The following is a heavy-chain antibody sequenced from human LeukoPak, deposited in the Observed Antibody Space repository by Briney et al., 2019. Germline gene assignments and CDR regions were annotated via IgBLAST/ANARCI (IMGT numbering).Heavy chain of an antibody. CDR3: APSSRWGGNYTDV. CDR2: ISSSSSTI. Sequence: GGSLRLSCAASGFTSSSYSMNWVRPAPGKGLEWVSYISSSSSTIYYADSVKSRFTISRDNTKISLYLQMNSLRAEDTAVYYCAPSSRWGGNYTDVWGKGTTVTVSS. J-gene: IGHJ6*03. D-gene: IGHD3-16*01. V-gene: IGHV3-48*01. CDR1: GFTSSSYS.